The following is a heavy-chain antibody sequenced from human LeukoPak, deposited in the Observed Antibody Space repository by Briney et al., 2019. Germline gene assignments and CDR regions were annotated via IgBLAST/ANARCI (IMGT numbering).Heavy chain of an antibody. D-gene: IGHD6-6*01. CDR3: AREYSSSSGRLYDY. CDR1: GYTFTGYY. V-gene: IGHV1-2*02. CDR2: IAPNSGGT. Sequence: ASVKVSCKASGYTFTGYYMHWVRQAPGQGLEWMGWIAPNSGGTSYAQKFQGRVTMTRDTSINTAYMELNRLTSDDTAVYYCAREYSSSSGRLYDYWGLGTLVTVSS. J-gene: IGHJ4*02.